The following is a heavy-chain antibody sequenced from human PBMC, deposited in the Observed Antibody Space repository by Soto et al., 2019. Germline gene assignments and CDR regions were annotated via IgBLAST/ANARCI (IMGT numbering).Heavy chain of an antibody. CDR1: GESFNGDY. V-gene: IGHV4-34*01. Sequence: NPSETLSLTCAVYGESFNGDYWRWIRQPPGKGLERVGEINHNGSANYNQSLKSRVTIIVDTSTTQYSLKLTSVTVAATAADYCARGLRAYSNSSPLVLWGRGTLVTVSS. CDR2: INHNGSA. CDR3: ARGLRAYSNSSPLVL. D-gene: IGHD6-6*01. J-gene: IGHJ4*01.